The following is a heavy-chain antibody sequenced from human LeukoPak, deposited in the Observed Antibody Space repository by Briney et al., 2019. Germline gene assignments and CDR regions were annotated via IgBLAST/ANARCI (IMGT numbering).Heavy chain of an antibody. D-gene: IGHD4-23*01. CDR2: IYTSGST. CDR1: GGSINSYY. V-gene: IGHV4-4*07. Sequence: SETLSLTCTVSGGSINSYYWSWIRQPAGKGLAWIGRIYTSGSTNYNPSLKSRVSMSVDTSKNQFSLKLTSVTAADTAVYYCARGGKATVVTMWGQGILVTVSS. CDR3: ARGGKATVVTM. J-gene: IGHJ4*02.